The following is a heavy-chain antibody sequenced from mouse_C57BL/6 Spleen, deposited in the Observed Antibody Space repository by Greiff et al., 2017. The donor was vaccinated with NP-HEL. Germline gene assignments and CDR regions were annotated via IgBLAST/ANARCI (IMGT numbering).Heavy chain of an antibody. CDR2: IDPETGGT. V-gene: IGHV1-15*01. CDR3: TSSRYYDGSSYWYFDV. Sequence: VQLQQSGAELVRPGASVTLSCKASGYTFTDYEMHWVKQTPVHGLEWIGAIDPETGGTAYNQKFKGKAILTADKSSSTAYMELRSLTSEDSAVYYCTSSRYYDGSSYWYFDVWGTGTTVTVAS. J-gene: IGHJ1*03. CDR1: GYTFTDYE. D-gene: IGHD1-1*01.